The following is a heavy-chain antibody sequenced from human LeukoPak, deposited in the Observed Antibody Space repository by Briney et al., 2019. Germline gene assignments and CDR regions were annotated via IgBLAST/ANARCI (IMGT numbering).Heavy chain of an antibody. D-gene: IGHD6-6*01. CDR1: GFTFSSYA. CDR2: ISYDGSNK. Sequence: PGGSLRLSCAASGFTFSSYAMHWVRQAPGKGLEWVAVISYDGSNKYYADSVKGRFTISRDNSKNTLYLQMNSLRAEDTAVYYCARDREYSSSSCFDYWGQGTLVTVSS. J-gene: IGHJ4*02. V-gene: IGHV3-30*04. CDR3: ARDREYSSSSCFDY.